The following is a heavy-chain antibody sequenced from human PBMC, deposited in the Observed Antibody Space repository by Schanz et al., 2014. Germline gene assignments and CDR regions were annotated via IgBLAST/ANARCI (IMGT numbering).Heavy chain of an antibody. Sequence: EVQLLESGGGLVQPGGSLRLSCTASGFTFSSFAMTWVRQAPGRGLEWVSSTSTSGTYMYIADSLKGRLTISRDDAKKSMYLQMNNLRAEDTAVYYCVRVSFADPRLYRGMDRDIDYWGQGTLVTVSS. J-gene: IGHJ4*02. CDR3: VRVSFADPRLYRGMDRDIDY. CDR1: GFTFSSFA. D-gene: IGHD5-18*01. CDR2: TSTSGTYM. V-gene: IGHV3-21*02.